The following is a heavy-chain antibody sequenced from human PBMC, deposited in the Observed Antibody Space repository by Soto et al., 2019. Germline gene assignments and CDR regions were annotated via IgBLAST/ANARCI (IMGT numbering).Heavy chain of an antibody. CDR1: GFTFSHYA. CDR3: AKDGSHNVDY. J-gene: IGHJ4*02. Sequence: QVQLVESGGGVVQPGRSLRLSGAASGFTFSHYAMHWVRQAPGKGLEWVALMSYDGSNEYYADSVKGRFTISRDNSKNSLDLQMNSLRAEDTAVYYCAKDGSHNVDYWGQGSLVTVS. CDR2: MSYDGSNE. V-gene: IGHV3-30*18. D-gene: IGHD1-26*01.